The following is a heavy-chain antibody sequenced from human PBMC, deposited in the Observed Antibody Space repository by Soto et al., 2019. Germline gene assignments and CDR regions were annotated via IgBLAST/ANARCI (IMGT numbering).Heavy chain of an antibody. CDR3: ARDRPIFGVVIIRVGWFDP. J-gene: IGHJ5*02. D-gene: IGHD3-3*01. CDR1: GYSIISGYY. Sequence: SETLSLTCAVSGYSIISGYYWGWIRHPPGKVLEWIGSIYHSGSTYYNPSLKSRVTISVDTSKNQFSLKLSSVTAADTAVYYCARDRPIFGVVIIRVGWFDPWGQGTLVTVSS. CDR2: IYHSGST. V-gene: IGHV4-38-2*02.